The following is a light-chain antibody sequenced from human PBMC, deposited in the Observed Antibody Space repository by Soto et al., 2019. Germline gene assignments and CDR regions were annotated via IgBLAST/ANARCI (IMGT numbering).Light chain of an antibody. CDR3: SSFAGGNNYV. V-gene: IGLV2-8*01. CDR2: EVR. J-gene: IGLJ1*01. CDR1: SSDVGGYNY. Sequence: QSVLTQPPSASGSHRQSVTISCTGTSSDVGGYNYVSWYQQRPGKAPKLMIYEVRERPSGVPDRFSGSKSGNTASLTVSGLQAEDEADYYCSSFAGGNNYVFGTGTKVTVL.